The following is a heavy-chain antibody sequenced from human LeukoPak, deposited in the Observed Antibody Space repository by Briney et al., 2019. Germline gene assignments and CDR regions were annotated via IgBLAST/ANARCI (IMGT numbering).Heavy chain of an antibody. CDR2: IYTSGST. Sequence: SGTLSLTCTVAGGSISSYYWSWIRQPAGKGLEWIGRIYTSGSTNYSPSLKSRVTISVDTSKNQFSLKLSSVTAADTALYYCASAWYYDSSGYYSFDYWGQGTLVTVSS. D-gene: IGHD3-22*01. V-gene: IGHV4-4*07. CDR1: GGSISSYY. CDR3: ASAWYYDSSGYYSFDY. J-gene: IGHJ4*02.